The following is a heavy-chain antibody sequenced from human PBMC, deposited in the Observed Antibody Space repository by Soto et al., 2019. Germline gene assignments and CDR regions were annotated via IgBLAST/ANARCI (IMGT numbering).Heavy chain of an antibody. CDR2: IYSGGST. V-gene: IGHV3-66*01. Sequence: EVQLVESGGGLVQPGGSLRLSCAASGFTVSSNYMSWVRQAPGKGLEWVSVIYSGGSTYYADSVKGRFTSSRDNSKNTLYLQMNSLRAEDTAVYYCARDSERDYDFWSGYYGRGAFDIWGQGTMVTVSS. CDR1: GFTVSSNY. J-gene: IGHJ3*02. CDR3: ARDSERDYDFWSGYYGRGAFDI. D-gene: IGHD3-3*01.